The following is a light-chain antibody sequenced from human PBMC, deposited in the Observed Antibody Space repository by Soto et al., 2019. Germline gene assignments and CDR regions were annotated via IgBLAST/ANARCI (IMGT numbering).Light chain of an antibody. Sequence: EIVLTQSPGTLSLSPGERATLSCRASQSVSSSYLAWYQQKPGQAPRLLIYGASSRATGIPDRFSGSGSGTDFTLTISRLEPEDFAVYYRQQYGSSAWTFGQGTKV. CDR1: QSVSSSY. CDR2: GAS. J-gene: IGKJ1*01. V-gene: IGKV3-20*01. CDR3: QQYGSSAWT.